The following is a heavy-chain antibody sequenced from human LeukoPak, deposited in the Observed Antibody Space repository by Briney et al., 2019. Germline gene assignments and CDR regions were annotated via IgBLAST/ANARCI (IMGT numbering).Heavy chain of an antibody. CDR1: GGSISSYY. CDR2: IYYSGST. J-gene: IGHJ3*02. Sequence: AETLSLTCTVSGGSISSYYWSWIRQPPGKGLEWIGYIYYSGSTNYNPSLKSRVTISVDTSKNQFSLKLSSVTAADTAVYYCARDHTYYDILTGYSFGAFDIWGQGTMVTVSS. D-gene: IGHD3-9*01. CDR3: ARDHTYYDILTGYSFGAFDI. V-gene: IGHV4-59*01.